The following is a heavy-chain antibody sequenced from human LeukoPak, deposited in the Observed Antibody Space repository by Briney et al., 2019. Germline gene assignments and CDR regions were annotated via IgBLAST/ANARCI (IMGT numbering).Heavy chain of an antibody. D-gene: IGHD5/OR15-5a*01. CDR2: IYYSGST. Sequence: PSETLSLTCTVSGGSVSSGSYYWSWIRQPPGKGLEWIGYIYYSGSTNYNPSLKSRVTISVDTSKNQFSLKLSSVTAADTAVYYCARASTDYWGQGTLVTVSS. CDR3: ARASTDY. J-gene: IGHJ4*02. V-gene: IGHV4-61*01. CDR1: GGSVSSGSYY.